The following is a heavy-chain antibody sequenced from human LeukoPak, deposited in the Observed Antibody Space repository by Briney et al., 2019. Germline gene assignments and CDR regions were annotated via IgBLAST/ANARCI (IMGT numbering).Heavy chain of an antibody. Sequence: GSVNVTFKASGYIFTSYGISWVRQAPGQGLEWMGWISTNKGNTNYAQRLQGRVTMTTDTSTSTAYMELRSLRSDDTAIYYCVRDIQWRFVAWGQARPVTVSS. D-gene: IGHD2-8*01. CDR3: VRDIQWRFVA. CDR2: ISTNKGNT. V-gene: IGHV1-18*01. CDR1: GYIFTSYG. J-gene: IGHJ5*02.